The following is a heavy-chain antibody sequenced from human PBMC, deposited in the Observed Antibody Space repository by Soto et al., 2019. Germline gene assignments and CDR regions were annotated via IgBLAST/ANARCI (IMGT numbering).Heavy chain of an antibody. Sequence: GASVKVSCKASGYTFTSYGISWVRQAPGQGLEWMGWISAYNGNTNYAQKLQGRVTMTTDTSTSTAYMELNSLRSEDTAVYYCVRDSPIGSTFSGYDGIDYWGQGTPVTVSS. CDR1: GYTFTSYG. V-gene: IGHV1-18*01. J-gene: IGHJ4*02. CDR3: VRDSPIGSTFSGYDGIDY. D-gene: IGHD5-12*01. CDR2: ISAYNGNT.